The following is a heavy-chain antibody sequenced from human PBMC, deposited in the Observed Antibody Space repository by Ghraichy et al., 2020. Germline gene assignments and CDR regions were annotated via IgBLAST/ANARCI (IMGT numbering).Heavy chain of an antibody. CDR1: GFTFSSYG. Sequence: GGSLRLSCAASGFTFSSYGMHWVRQAPGKGLEWVAVIWYDGSNKYYADSVKGRFTISRDTSKNTLYLQMNSLRAEDTAVYYCARDLYNSGTPELCADIWGQGTMVTVSS. D-gene: IGHD6-19*01. CDR2: IWYDGSNK. CDR3: ARDLYNSGTPELCADI. J-gene: IGHJ3*02. V-gene: IGHV3-33*01.